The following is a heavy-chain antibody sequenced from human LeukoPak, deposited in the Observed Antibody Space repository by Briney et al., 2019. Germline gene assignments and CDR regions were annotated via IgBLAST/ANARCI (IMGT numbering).Heavy chain of an antibody. CDR3: ASSPPPFCPTGSCLSLDY. CDR1: GASIGSGGYY. J-gene: IGHJ4*02. CDR2: IYYSGNSYYSGDS. Sequence: PSQTLSLTCTVSGASIGSGGYYWSWIRQHPGKGLEWIGSIYYSGNSYYSGDSYNNPSLKSRVNISVDRSKNQFSLKLTSVTAADTAVYFCASSPPPFCPTGSCLSLDYWGQGTLATVSS. V-gene: IGHV4-31*03. D-gene: IGHD2-15*01.